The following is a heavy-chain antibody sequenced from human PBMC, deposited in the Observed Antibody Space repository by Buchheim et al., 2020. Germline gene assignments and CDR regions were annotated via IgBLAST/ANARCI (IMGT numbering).Heavy chain of an antibody. V-gene: IGHV3-23*01. CDR2: ISGSGGRT. CDR3: VKEYGKVVPSFDY. Sequence: EVQLLESGGGLVQPGGSLRLSCAVSGFTFSSNAMSWVRQAPGKGLQWVSAISGSGGRTYSVDSVKGRFTISRDNSKQTLYLQMNSVRAEDTAIYYCVKEYGKVVPSFDYRGPGTL. CDR1: GFTFSSNA. J-gene: IGHJ4*02. D-gene: IGHD2-2*01.